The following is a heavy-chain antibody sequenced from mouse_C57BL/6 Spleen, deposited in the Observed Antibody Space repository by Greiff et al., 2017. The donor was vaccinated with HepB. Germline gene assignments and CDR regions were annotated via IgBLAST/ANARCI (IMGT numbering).Heavy chain of an antibody. J-gene: IGHJ3*01. CDR1: GFTFSSYG. V-gene: IGHV5-6*01. D-gene: IGHD2-2*01. Sequence: EVHLVESGGDLVKPGGSLKLSCAASGFTFSSYGMSWVRQTPDKRLEWVATISSGGSYTYYPDSVKGRFTISRDNAKNTLYLQMSSLKSEDTAMYYCARQSTMVTFAYWGQGTLVTVSA. CDR2: ISSGGSYT. CDR3: ARQSTMVTFAY.